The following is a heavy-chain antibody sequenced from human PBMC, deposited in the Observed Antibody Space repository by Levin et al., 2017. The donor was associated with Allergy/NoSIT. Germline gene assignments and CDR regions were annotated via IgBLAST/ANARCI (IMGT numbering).Heavy chain of an antibody. D-gene: IGHD4-23*01. Sequence: GASVKVSCQASGYSFTSYWFGWVRQRPGKGLEWMGLIFPSDSDTRVSPSFQGQIIMSVDKSTSTAYLQWSSLKASDTAIYYCARRDSDGSNSFDYWGQGTLVTVSS. CDR1: GYSFTSYW. CDR3: ARRDSDGSNSFDY. V-gene: IGHV5-51*01. CDR2: IFPSDSDT. J-gene: IGHJ4*02.